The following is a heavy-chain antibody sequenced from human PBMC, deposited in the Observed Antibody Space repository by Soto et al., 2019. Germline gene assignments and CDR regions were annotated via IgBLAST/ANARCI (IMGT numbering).Heavy chain of an antibody. J-gene: IGHJ5*02. V-gene: IGHV4-31*03. Sequence: SETLSLTCTVSGGSISSGGYYWSWIRQHPGKGLEWIGYIYYSGSTYYNPSLKSRVTISVDTSKNQFSLKLSSVTAADTAVYYCARDRGDGYNWDPFDPWGQGTLVTVSS. CDR3: ARDRGDGYNWDPFDP. D-gene: IGHD5-12*01. CDR1: GGSISSGGYY. CDR2: IYYSGST.